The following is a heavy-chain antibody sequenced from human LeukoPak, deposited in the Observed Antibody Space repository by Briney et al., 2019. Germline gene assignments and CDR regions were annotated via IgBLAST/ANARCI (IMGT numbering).Heavy chain of an antibody. Sequence: ASVKVSCKTSGYSFNDYYLHWVRQAPGQGLEWMGWINPNSGRTNYAPKFQGRVTLTTDTSITTAYMELSSLISGDTALYYCARDSSDILTGYYHFRGEGTLVTVSS. J-gene: IGHJ4*02. CDR3: ARDSSDILTGYYHF. D-gene: IGHD3-9*01. CDR1: GYSFNDYY. V-gene: IGHV1-2*02. CDR2: INPNSGRT.